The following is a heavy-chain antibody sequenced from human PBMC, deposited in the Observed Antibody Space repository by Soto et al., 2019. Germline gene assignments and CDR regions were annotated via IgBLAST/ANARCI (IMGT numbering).Heavy chain of an antibody. J-gene: IGHJ4*02. CDR1: GDRLSGLRAG. V-gene: IGHV6-1*01. Sequence: SQTPSLTRAISGDRLSGLRAGRSSPRPSPTRGLEGLGRTIYRANWYNSYAVSVKSQITVTPDTSKNKSYLQLNCVTPEDTAMYYCAREIPKDVSSDNYLDVWGQGAMVTVSS. CDR2: TIYRANWYN. D-gene: IGHD6-19*01. CDR3: AREIPKDVSSDNYLDV.